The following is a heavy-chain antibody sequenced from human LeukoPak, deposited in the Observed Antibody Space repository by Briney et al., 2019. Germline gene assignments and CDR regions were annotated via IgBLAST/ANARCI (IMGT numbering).Heavy chain of an antibody. D-gene: IGHD1-26*01. CDR3: ARETSLGSYYVDAFDI. J-gene: IGHJ3*02. Sequence: PGGSLRLSCAASGFTFTSYEMNWVRQAPGQGLEWVSYISSSGRTIYYADSVKGRFTISRDNAENSLYLQMNSLRAEDTAVYYCARETSLGSYYVDAFDIWGQGTMVTVSS. V-gene: IGHV3-48*03. CDR2: ISSSGRTI. CDR1: GFTFTSYE.